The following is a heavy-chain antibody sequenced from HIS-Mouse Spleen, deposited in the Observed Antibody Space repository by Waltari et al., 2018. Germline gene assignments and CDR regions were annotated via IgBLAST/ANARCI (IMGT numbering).Heavy chain of an antibody. CDR1: GFTFSSYA. V-gene: IGHV3-30-3*01. J-gene: IGHJ4*02. CDR3: ARDLSTMVRGVLVGY. Sequence: QVQLVESGGGVVQPGRSLRLSCAASGFTFSSYAMHWVRQAPGKGLEWVAVISYDGSNKYYADSVKGRFTISRDNSKNTLYLQMNSLRAEDTAVYYCARDLSTMVRGVLVGYWGQGTLVTVSS. D-gene: IGHD3-10*01. CDR2: ISYDGSNK.